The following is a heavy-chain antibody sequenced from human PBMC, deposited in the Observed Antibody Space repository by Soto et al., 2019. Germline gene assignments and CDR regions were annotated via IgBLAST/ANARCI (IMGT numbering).Heavy chain of an antibody. D-gene: IGHD2-15*01. V-gene: IGHV1-69*08. CDR2: IIPILGIA. J-gene: IGHJ4*02. CDR1: GGTFSSYT. Sequence: QVQLVQSGAEVKKPGSSVKVSCKASGGTFSSYTISWVRQAPGQGLEWMGRIIPILGIANYAQKFQGRVTITADKSTSTAYMELSSLRSEDSAVYYCARDGSTGYCSGGSCYSGDYWGQGTLVTVSS. CDR3: ARDGSTGYCSGGSCYSGDY.